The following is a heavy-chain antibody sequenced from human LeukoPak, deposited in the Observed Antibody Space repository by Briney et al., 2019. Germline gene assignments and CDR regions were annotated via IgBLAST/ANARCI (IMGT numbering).Heavy chain of an antibody. CDR2: ISGRGGST. J-gene: IGHJ5*02. CDR3: AIRDSGTAAWGFDP. Sequence: GGSLRLSCAASGFTFSNYAMSWVRQGPGKGLEWVSEISGRGGSTYYADSVKGRFIISRDSTKNTLYLQMNRLRGDDTAVYYCAIRDSGTAAWGFDPWGQGTLVTVSS. D-gene: IGHD1-26*01. CDR1: GFTFSNYA. V-gene: IGHV3-23*01.